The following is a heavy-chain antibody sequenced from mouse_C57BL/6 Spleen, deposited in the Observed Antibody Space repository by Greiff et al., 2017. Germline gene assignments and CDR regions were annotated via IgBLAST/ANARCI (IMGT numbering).Heavy chain of an antibody. D-gene: IGHD2-1*01. Sequence: VQLQQPGAELVKPGASVKLSCKASGYTFTSYWMQWVKQRPGQGLEWIGEIDPSDSYTNYNQKFKGKATLTVETSSSTAYMQLSSLTSEDSAVYYCARIYYGNYFDYWGQGTTLTVSS. J-gene: IGHJ2*01. CDR3: ARIYYGNYFDY. CDR2: IDPSDSYT. V-gene: IGHV1-50*01. CDR1: GYTFTSYW.